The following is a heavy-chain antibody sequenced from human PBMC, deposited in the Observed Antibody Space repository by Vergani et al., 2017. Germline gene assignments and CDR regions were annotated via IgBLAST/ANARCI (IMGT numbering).Heavy chain of an antibody. CDR1: EYSFGNYW. Sequence: EVELVQSGPEMRKPGESLKISCKGSEYSFGNYWIGWVRQMPGKGLEWMGIIYPADSDTRYCPSFQGQVTISADKSISTAFLQWDSLTASDTALYYCARHTTYTASWGQGTLVTVS. V-gene: IGHV5-51*01. CDR3: ARHTTYTAS. D-gene: IGHD1-1*01. J-gene: IGHJ5*02. CDR2: IYPADSDT.